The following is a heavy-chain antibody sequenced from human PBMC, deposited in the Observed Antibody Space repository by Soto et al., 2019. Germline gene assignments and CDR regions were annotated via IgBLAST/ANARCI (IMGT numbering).Heavy chain of an antibody. D-gene: IGHD3-16*02. CDR3: ARESFTTSRGGMDV. Sequence: QVQLVQSGAEVKKPGASVKVSCKASGYTFTVNYIYWVRQAPGQGLEWIGWINPDSGSTKYAQKFQAWVSMTRDTSIDTVFMEVKRLRSDDTAVYYCARESFTTSRGGMDVWGQGTTVTVSS. CDR2: INPDSGST. J-gene: IGHJ6*02. CDR1: GYTFTVNY. V-gene: IGHV1-2*04.